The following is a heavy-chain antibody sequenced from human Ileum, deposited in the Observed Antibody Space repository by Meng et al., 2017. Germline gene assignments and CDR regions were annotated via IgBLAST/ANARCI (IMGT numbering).Heavy chain of an antibody. D-gene: IGHD7-27*01. Sequence: QLRGLVQGFCVPSRPSPSPCTVSGASDSRNNDGWGWFRPPTRKGLEWIGHGSTNHNPSLKSRVTISVATSKNQFFLTLTSVTAADTAIYYCARDHWGSLDYWGQGILVTVSS. CDR2: GST. J-gene: IGHJ4*02. CDR1: GASDSRNNDG. V-gene: IGHV4-61*01. CDR3: ARDHWGSLDY.